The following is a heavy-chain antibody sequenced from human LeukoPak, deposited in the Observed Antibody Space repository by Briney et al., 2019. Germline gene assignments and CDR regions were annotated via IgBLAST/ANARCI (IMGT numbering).Heavy chain of an antibody. Sequence: QKFQGRVTITADKSTSTAYMELSSLRSEDTAVYYCAREDPQTTVPEGLDVWGQGTTVTVSS. J-gene: IGHJ6*02. V-gene: IGHV1-69*04. D-gene: IGHD4-17*01. CDR3: AREDPQTTVPEGLDV.